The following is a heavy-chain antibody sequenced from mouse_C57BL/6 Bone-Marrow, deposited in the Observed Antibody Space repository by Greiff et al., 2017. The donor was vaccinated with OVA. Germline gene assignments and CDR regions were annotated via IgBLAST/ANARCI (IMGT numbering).Heavy chain of an antibody. V-gene: IGHV3-6*01. Sequence: DVKLQESGPGLVKPSQSLSLTCSVTGYSITSGYYWNWIRQFPGNKLEWMGYISYDGSNNYNPSLKNRISFTRDTSKNQFFLKLNSVTTEDTATYYCARDRGDGYFGAWFAYWGQGTLGTVSA. D-gene: IGHD2-3*01. J-gene: IGHJ3*01. CDR1: GYSITSGYY. CDR3: ARDRGDGYFGAWFAY. CDR2: ISYDGSN.